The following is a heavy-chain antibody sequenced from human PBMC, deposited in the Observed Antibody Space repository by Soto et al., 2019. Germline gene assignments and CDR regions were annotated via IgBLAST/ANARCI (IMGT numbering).Heavy chain of an antibody. CDR1: GFSLSTSGVG. CDR2: IYWDDDK. D-gene: IGHD6-19*01. Sequence: QITLKESGPTLVKPTQTLTLTCTFSGFSLSTSGVGVGWIRQPPGKALEWLAVIYWDDDKRYSPSLKSRLTITKDTSKNQVVLTMTNMDPVDTATYYCAHSRWPSGIVEAQTCFDPWGQGTLVTVSS. V-gene: IGHV2-5*02. CDR3: AHSRWPSGIVEAQTCFDP. J-gene: IGHJ5*02.